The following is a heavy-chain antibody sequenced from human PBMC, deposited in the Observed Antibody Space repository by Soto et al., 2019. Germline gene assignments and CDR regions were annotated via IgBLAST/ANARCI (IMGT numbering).Heavy chain of an antibody. Sequence: PGGSLRLSCAASGFTFSSYSMNWVRQAPGKGLEWVSSISSSSSYIYYADSVKGRFTISRDNAKNSLYLQMNSLRAEDTAVYYCASLLGYCSGGSCYSSVDWFDPWGQGTLVTVSS. CDR3: ASLLGYCSGGSCYSSVDWFDP. J-gene: IGHJ5*02. D-gene: IGHD2-15*01. CDR2: ISSSSSYI. V-gene: IGHV3-21*01. CDR1: GFTFSSYS.